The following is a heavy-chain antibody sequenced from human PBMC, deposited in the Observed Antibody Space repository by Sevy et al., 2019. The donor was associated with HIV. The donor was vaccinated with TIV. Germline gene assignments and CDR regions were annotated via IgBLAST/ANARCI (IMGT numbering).Heavy chain of an antibody. CDR3: AGGKSGYGYALNY. CDR1: GFTVNSNY. J-gene: IGHJ4*02. Sequence: GGCLRLSCAASGFTVNSNYMTWVRQAPGKGLEGVSVIHSDDTTYHADSVKDRFTISRDNFKNTLYLHMSSLRTEDTAVYYCAGGKSGYGYALNYWGQGTLVTVSS. V-gene: IGHV3-66*01. D-gene: IGHD5-18*01. CDR2: IHSDDTT.